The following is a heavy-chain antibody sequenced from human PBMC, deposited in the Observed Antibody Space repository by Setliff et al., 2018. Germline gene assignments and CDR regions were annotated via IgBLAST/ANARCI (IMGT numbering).Heavy chain of an antibody. CDR3: ARDGVLYGMDV. D-gene: IGHD3-10*01. CDR2: LSDDGSNE. J-gene: IGHJ6*02. Sequence: PGGSLRLSCAASGFTVSSFGMHWVRQAPVKGLDWVATLSDDGSNEFYADSVKGRFTISRDNAKNSLFLQMNSLRVEDTAVYYCARDGVLYGMDVWGQGTTVTVSS. CDR1: GFTVSSFG. V-gene: IGHV3-30*03.